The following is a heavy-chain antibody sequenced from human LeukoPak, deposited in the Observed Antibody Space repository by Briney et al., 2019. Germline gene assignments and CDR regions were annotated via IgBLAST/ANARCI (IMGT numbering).Heavy chain of an antibody. V-gene: IGHV1-3*01. CDR2: INAGNGNT. J-gene: IGHJ6*02. D-gene: IGHD7-27*01. Sequence: ASVKVSCKASGYTFTSYAMHWVRQAPGQRLEWMGWINAGNGNTKYSQKFQGRVTITRDTSASTAYMELSSLRSEDTAVYYCARTGDGYYGMDVWGQGTTVTVSS. CDR1: GYTFTSYA. CDR3: ARTGDGYYGMDV.